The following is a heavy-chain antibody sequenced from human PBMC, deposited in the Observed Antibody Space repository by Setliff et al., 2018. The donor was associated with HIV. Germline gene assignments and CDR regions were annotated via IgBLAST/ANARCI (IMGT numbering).Heavy chain of an antibody. J-gene: IGHJ4*02. V-gene: IGHV4-30-2*06. D-gene: IGHD1-26*01. CDR3: ARGGFKWSGSYADY. CDR2: IKHSGST. Sequence: ASETLSLTCAVSGGSISSGGYSWSWIRQSPGKGLEWIGEIKHSGSTNYNPSLKSRVTISVDTAKNQFSLNLTSVTAADTVVYYCARGGFKWSGSYADYWGQGTLVTVSS. CDR1: GGSISSGGYS.